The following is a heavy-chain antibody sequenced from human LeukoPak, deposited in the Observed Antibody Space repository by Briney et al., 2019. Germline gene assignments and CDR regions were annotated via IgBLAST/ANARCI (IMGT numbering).Heavy chain of an antibody. J-gene: IGHJ4*02. Sequence: GGSLRLSCAASGFTFSSFVLNWVRQAPGKGLEWVSTISGSGGNTYYADSVKGRFTISRDNSKNTLYLEMNSLRDEYTAVYYCVLRGGATDYWGQGTLVTVSS. CDR3: VLRGGATDY. CDR1: GFTFSSFV. CDR2: ISGSGGNT. V-gene: IGHV3-23*01. D-gene: IGHD3-16*01.